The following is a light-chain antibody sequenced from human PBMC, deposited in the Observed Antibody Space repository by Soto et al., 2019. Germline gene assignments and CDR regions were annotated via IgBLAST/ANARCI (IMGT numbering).Light chain of an antibody. V-gene: IGLV2-11*01. J-gene: IGLJ3*02. Sequence: QSALTQPRSVSGSPGQSVTISCTGTSSDVGGYNYVSWYQQHPGKAPKLLIYDVSKRPSGVPDRFSGSKSGTTASLTISGLEAEDEADYYCCSYAGSYPFWVFGGGTKVTVL. CDR3: CSYAGSYPFWV. CDR1: SSDVGGYNY. CDR2: DVS.